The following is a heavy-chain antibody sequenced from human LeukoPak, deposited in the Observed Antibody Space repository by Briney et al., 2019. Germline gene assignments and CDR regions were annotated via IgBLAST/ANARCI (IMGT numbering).Heavy chain of an antibody. Sequence: SETLSLTCTVSGGSISSYDWSWLRQPPGKGLEWGGHIYDSGSTNYNPSLKSRVTISVDKSKNQFSLKLKYVTAADTAVYYCARQRRGDIWCQGTMVTVSS. CDR1: GGSISSYD. CDR3: ARQRRGDI. CDR2: IYDSGST. J-gene: IGHJ3*02. V-gene: IGHV4-59*08.